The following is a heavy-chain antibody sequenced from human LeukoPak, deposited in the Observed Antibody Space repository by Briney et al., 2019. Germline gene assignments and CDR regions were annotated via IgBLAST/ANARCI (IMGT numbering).Heavy chain of an antibody. CDR1: GGSINSGDYY. J-gene: IGHJ5*02. Sequence: PSETLSLTCTVSGGSINSGDYYWSWIRQPPGKGLEWIGYIYYSGSTYYNPSLKSRVTISVDTSKNQFSLKLSSVTAADTAVYYCARVYGDYRGERYNWFDPWGQGTLVTVSS. CDR2: IYYSGST. CDR3: ARVYGDYRGERYNWFDP. V-gene: IGHV4-30-4*01. D-gene: IGHD4-17*01.